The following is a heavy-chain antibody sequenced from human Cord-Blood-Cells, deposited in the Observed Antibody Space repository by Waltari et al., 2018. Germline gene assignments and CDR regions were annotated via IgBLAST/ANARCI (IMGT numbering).Heavy chain of an antibody. CDR1: GFTFSSYS. CDR2: ISSSSSYI. D-gene: IGHD3-10*01. CDR3: ARSHTLMVQANWFDP. Sequence: EVQLVESGGGLVKPGGSLRLSCAASGFTFSSYSMNWVRQAPGKGLEWVSSISSSSSYIYYADSVKGRFTISRDNAKNSLYLQMNSLRAEDTAVYYCARSHTLMVQANWFDPWGQGTLVTVSS. V-gene: IGHV3-21*01. J-gene: IGHJ5*02.